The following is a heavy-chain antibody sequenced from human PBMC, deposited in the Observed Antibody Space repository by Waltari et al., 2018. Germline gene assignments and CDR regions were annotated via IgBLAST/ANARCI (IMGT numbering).Heavy chain of an antibody. J-gene: IGHJ4*02. V-gene: IGHV1-3*03. CDR3: ARATYDFWSGLHFDY. D-gene: IGHD3-3*01. CDR2: INAGNGNT. CDR1: GYTFTSYA. Sequence: QVQLAQSGAEVKKPGASVKVSCKASGYTFTSYAMHWVRQAPGQRLEWMGWINAGNGNTKYSQEFQGRVTITRDTSASTAYMELSSLRSEDMAVYYCARATYDFWSGLHFDYWGQGTLVTVSS.